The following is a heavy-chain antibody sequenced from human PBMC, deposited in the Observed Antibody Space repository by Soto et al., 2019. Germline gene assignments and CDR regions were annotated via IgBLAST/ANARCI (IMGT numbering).Heavy chain of an antibody. CDR3: ARDKRSSLVVETPHLFDS. CDR2: IIPKFGTA. CDR1: GGIFSDYA. J-gene: IGHJ5*01. V-gene: IGHV1-69*12. D-gene: IGHD2-21*01. Sequence: QVQLEQSGGEVKKPGSSVKVSCRVSGGIFSDYAVSWVRQAPGQGLQWVGGIIPKFGTAKYARKFEDRVTITADELTSTVYLEINNLRSEDTALYYCARDKRSSLVVETPHLFDSWGQGTLLTVSS.